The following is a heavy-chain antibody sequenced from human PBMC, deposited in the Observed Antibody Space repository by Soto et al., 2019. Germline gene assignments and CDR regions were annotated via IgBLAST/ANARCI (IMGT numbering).Heavy chain of an antibody. D-gene: IGHD3-22*01. CDR1: GYTFTSYG. CDR3: ASETGGYYDSSGYLRGSGLVAV. V-gene: IGHV1-18*01. CDR2: ISAYNGNT. J-gene: IGHJ6*02. Sequence: ASVKVSCKASGYTFTSYGISWVRQAPGQGLEWMGWISAYNGNTNYAQKLQGRVTMTTDTSTSTAYMELRSLRSDDTAVYYCASETGGYYDSSGYLRGSGLVAVCGQGTTVTVSS.